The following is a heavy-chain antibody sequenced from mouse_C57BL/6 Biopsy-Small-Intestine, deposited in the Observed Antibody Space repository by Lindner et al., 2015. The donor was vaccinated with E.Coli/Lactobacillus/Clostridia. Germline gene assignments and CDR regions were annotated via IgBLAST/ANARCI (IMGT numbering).Heavy chain of an antibody. Sequence: VQLQESGAELVRPGASVKLSCTASGFNIKDDYMHWVKQRPEQGLEWIGRIDPANGNTKYAPKFQDKATITADTSSNTAYLQLSSLTSEDTAVYYCARFGYGYWGQGTTLTVSS. V-gene: IGHV14-3*01. CDR3: ARFGYGY. CDR1: GFNIKDDY. J-gene: IGHJ2*01. D-gene: IGHD2-2*01. CDR2: IDPANGNT.